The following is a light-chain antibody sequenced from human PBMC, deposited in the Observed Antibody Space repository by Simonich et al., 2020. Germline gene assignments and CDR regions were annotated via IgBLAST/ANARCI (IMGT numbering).Light chain of an antibody. V-gene: IGKV1-9*01. CDR1: PGISSY. CDR3: QQLNSYPPYT. J-gene: IGKJ2*01. Sequence: IQLTQSPSFLSASVGARVTLTCRASPGISSYLAWYQQKPGKAPKLLIYAASTLQSGVPSRFSGSGSGTEFTLTISSLQPEDFATYYCQQLNSYPPYTFGQGTKLEIK. CDR2: AAS.